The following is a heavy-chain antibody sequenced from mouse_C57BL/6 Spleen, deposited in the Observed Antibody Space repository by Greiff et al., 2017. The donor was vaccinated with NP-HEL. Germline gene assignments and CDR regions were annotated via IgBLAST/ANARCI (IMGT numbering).Heavy chain of an antibody. V-gene: IGHV1-55*01. CDR2: IYPGSGST. CDR1: GYTFTSYW. CDR3: VRPPLRGFAY. J-gene: IGHJ3*01. Sequence: QVQLQQPGAELVKPGASVKMSCKASGYTFTSYWITWVKQRPGQGLEWIGDIYPGSGSTNYNEKFKSKATLTVYTSSSTAYMKLSSLTSEDSAVYYCVRPPLRGFAYWGQGTLVTVSA. D-gene: IGHD1-1*01.